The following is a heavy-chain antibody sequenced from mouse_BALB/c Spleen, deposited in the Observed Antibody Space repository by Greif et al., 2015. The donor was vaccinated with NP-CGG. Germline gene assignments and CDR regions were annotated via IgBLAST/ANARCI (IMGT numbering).Heavy chain of an antibody. CDR3: ASHYYGSSYYFDY. CDR2: ISSGGGST. Sequence: DVHLVESGGGLVKPGGSLKLSCAASGFAFSSYDMSWVRQTPEKRLEWVAYISSGGGSTYYPDTVKGRFTISRDNAKNTLYLQMSSLKSEDTAMYYCASHYYGSSYYFDYWGQGTTLTVSS. J-gene: IGHJ2*01. V-gene: IGHV5-12-1*01. CDR1: GFAFSSYD. D-gene: IGHD1-1*01.